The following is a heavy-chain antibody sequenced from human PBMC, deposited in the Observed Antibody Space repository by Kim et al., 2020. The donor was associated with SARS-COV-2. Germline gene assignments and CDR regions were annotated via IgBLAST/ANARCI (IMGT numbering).Heavy chain of an antibody. D-gene: IGHD3-10*01. V-gene: IGHV3-30*18. CDR3: AKESGSGSYYAWLYYYYGTDA. Sequence: GGSLRLSCAASGFTFSSYGMHWVRQAPGKGLEWVAVISYDGSNKYYADSVKGRFTISRDNSKNTLYLQMNSLRAEDTAVYYCAKESGSGSYYAWLYYYYGTDARGHGAPCTAS. CDR2: ISYDGSNK. CDR1: GFTFSSYG. J-gene: IGHJ6*02.